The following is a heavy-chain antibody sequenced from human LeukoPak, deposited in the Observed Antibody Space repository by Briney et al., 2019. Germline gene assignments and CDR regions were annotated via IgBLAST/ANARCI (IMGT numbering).Heavy chain of an antibody. Sequence: GASVKVSCKASGGTFSSYAISWVRQAPGQGLEWMGGIIPIFGTANYAQKFQGRVTITADESTSTAYMELSSLRSEDTAVYYCARDVGAAAHVMNWFDPWGQGTLVTVSS. J-gene: IGHJ5*02. CDR1: GGTFSSYA. D-gene: IGHD6-13*01. V-gene: IGHV1-69*01. CDR3: ARDVGAAAHVMNWFDP. CDR2: IIPIFGTA.